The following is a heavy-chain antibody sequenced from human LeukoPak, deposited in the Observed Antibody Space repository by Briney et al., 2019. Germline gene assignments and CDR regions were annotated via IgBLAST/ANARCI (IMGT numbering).Heavy chain of an antibody. J-gene: IGHJ6*03. CDR3: ARWYYSSSSLYYYYYMDV. CDR1: GGSISSSSYY. CDR2: IYYSGST. V-gene: IGHV4-39*07. D-gene: IGHD6-6*01. Sequence: SETLSLTCTVSGGSISSSSYYWGWIRQPPGKGLEWIGSIYYSGSTYYNPSLKSRVTISVDTSKNQFSLKLSSVTAADTAVYYCARWYYSSSSLYYYYYMDVWGKGTTVTVSS.